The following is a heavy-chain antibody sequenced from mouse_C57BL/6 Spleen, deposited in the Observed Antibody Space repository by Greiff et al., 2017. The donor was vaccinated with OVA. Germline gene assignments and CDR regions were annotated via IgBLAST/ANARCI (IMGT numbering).Heavy chain of an antibody. Sequence: VQLKESGPELVKPGASVKISCKASGYAFSSSWMNWVKQRPGKGLEWIGRSYPGDGDTNYNGKFKGKATLTADKSSSTAYMQLSSLTSEDSAVYFCARGEFYDYDDAMDYWGQGTSVTVSS. J-gene: IGHJ4*01. D-gene: IGHD2-4*01. CDR3: ARGEFYDYDDAMDY. CDR2: SYPGDGDT. CDR1: GYAFSSSW. V-gene: IGHV1-82*01.